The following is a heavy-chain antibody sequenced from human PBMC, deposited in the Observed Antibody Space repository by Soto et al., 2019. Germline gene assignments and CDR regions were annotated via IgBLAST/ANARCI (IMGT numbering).Heavy chain of an antibody. J-gene: IGHJ4*02. D-gene: IGHD6-13*01. Sequence: QVQLVQSGAEVKKPGASVKVSCKASGYTFTSYYMHWVRQAPGQGLEWMGIINPGGGSTSYAQKFQGRVTMTRDTSTSTVYMELSSLRSEDTAVYYCARDIAAAGSGYWGQGTLVTVSS. CDR2: INPGGGST. V-gene: IGHV1-46*03. CDR3: ARDIAAAGSGY. CDR1: GYTFTSYY.